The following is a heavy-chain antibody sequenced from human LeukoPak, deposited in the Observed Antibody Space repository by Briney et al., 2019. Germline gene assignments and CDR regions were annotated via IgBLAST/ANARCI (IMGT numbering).Heavy chain of an antibody. Sequence: TGGSLRLSCAASEFTFSTYWMHWVRHAPGKGLVWVSRIKSDGGTNYADSVKGRFTISIDNAKKTVSLQMNSLRPEDTGVYYCARAPSEIGGYYPEYFRHWGQGTLVTVSS. V-gene: IGHV3-74*01. J-gene: IGHJ1*01. CDR2: IKSDGGT. CDR1: EFTFSTYW. CDR3: ARAPSEIGGYYPEYFRH. D-gene: IGHD3-22*01.